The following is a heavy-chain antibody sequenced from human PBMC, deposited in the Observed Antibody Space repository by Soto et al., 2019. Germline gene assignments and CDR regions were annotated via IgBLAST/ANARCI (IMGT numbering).Heavy chain of an antibody. Sequence: SETLSLTCAVYGGSFSGYYWSWIRQPPGKGLEWIGEINHSGSTNYNPSLKSRVTISVDTSKNQFSLKLSSVTAADTAVYYCARGRRVLRYFDWLPRGCAFDIWGQGTMVTVSS. CDR1: GGSFSGYY. CDR3: ARGRRVLRYFDWLPRGCAFDI. J-gene: IGHJ3*02. D-gene: IGHD3-9*01. V-gene: IGHV4-34*01. CDR2: INHSGST.